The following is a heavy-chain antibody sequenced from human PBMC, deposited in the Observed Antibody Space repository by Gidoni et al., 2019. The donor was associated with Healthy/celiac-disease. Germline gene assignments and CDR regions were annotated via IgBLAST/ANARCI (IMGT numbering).Heavy chain of an antibody. D-gene: IGHD6-19*01. CDR1: VVTSRSYA. CDR2: LSYDGSNK. V-gene: IGHV3-30-3*01. CDR3: ARAELYSSGWYGGFYFDY. Sequence: QVQLVESGGGVVQPGRSLRLSCAASVVTSRSYAMHWVRQSPGKGLEWVAVLSYDGSNKYYADSVKGRFTISRDNSKNTLYLQMNSLRAEDKDVYYCARAELYSSGWYGGFYFDYWGQGTLVTVSS. J-gene: IGHJ4*02.